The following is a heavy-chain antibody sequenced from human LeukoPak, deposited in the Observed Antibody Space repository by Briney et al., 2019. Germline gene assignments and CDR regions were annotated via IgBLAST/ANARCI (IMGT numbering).Heavy chain of an antibody. CDR2: IIPMFGTA. J-gene: IGHJ6*03. Sequence: ASVKVSCKASGGTFSSFAISWARQAPGQGLEWMGGIIPMFGTAKYAQKFQGRVTITTDESTSTAYMELSSLRPEDTAVYYCARGSVELEYYYYMDVWGKGTTVTVSS. CDR3: ARGSVELEYYYYMDV. V-gene: IGHV1-69*05. CDR1: GGTFSSFA. D-gene: IGHD1-26*01.